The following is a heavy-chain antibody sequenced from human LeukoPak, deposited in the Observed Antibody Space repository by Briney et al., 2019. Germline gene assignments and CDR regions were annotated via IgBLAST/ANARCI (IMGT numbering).Heavy chain of an antibody. V-gene: IGHV1-8*02. CDR3: ARRALIAAAAGSAFDI. D-gene: IGHD6-13*01. CDR2: MNPDSGNT. CDR1: GYTFTDYD. J-gene: IGHJ3*02. Sequence: WASVKVSCKSSGYTFTDYDINWVRQATGQGLEWMGWMNPDSGNTGYAQKFQGRVTMTRNTSINTAYMELSSLRSEDTAVYYCARRALIAAAAGSAFDIWGQGTMVTVSS.